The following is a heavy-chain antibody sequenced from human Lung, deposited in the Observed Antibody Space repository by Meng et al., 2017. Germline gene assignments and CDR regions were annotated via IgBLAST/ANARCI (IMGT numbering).Heavy chain of an antibody. D-gene: IGHD3-10*01. V-gene: IGHV3-21*01. J-gene: IGHJ5*02. CDR1: GFTFSSYS. CDR3: ARDPRVLLWFGESGWFDP. Sequence: EVQLVESGGGLVKPGGSLRLSCAASGFTFSSYSMNWVRQAPWQGLEWVPSSSSNSSYIYYTDSVKGRFTISRDNAKNSLYLQMNSLRAEDTAVYYCARDPRVLLWFGESGWFDPWGQGTLVTVSS. CDR2: SSSNSSYI.